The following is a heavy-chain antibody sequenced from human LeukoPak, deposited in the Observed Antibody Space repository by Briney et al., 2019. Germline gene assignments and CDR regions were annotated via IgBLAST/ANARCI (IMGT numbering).Heavy chain of an antibody. J-gene: IGHJ4*02. V-gene: IGHV3-21*01. Sequence: PGGSLRLSCAASGFTFSSYGMHWVRQAPGKGLEGVSSISTSSSYIYYADSVKGRFTISRDNARNSVYLHMNSLRAEDTAVFYCAKDREGYCSGGSCTNFDYWGQGTLVTVSS. D-gene: IGHD2-15*01. CDR1: GFTFSSYG. CDR2: ISTSSSYI. CDR3: AKDREGYCSGGSCTNFDY.